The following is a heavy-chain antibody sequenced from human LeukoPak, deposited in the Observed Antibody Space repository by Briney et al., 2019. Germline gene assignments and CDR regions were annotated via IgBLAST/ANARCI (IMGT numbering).Heavy chain of an antibody. V-gene: IGHV4-4*07. J-gene: IGHJ6*03. Sequence: SETLSLTSTVSGGSISRSYWSWIRQPAGKGLEWIGRIFTSGSTNYNPSLKSRVTISVDKSKNQFSLKLSSVTAGDTAVYYWARERTSYYYYYMDVWGKGTTVTVSS. CDR2: IFTSGST. CDR3: ARERTSYYYYYMDV. CDR1: GGSISRSY.